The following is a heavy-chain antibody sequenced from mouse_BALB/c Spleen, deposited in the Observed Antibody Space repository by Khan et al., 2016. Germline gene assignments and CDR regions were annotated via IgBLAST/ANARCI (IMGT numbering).Heavy chain of an antibody. CDR2: IDPANGNT. Sequence: VQLQQSGAELVKPGASVKLSCTASGFNIKDTYMHWVKQRPEQGLEWIGRIDPANGNTKYDPKFQGKATITADTSSNTAYLQLSSLTSEDTAVYYCARRANWGHFDYWGQGTTLTVSS. V-gene: IGHV14-3*02. J-gene: IGHJ2*01. CDR3: ARRANWGHFDY. CDR1: GFNIKDTY. D-gene: IGHD4-1*01.